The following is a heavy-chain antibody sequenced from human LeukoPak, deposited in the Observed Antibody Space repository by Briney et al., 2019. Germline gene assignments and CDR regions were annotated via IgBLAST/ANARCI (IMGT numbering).Heavy chain of an antibody. D-gene: IGHD3-22*01. J-gene: IGHJ6*03. CDR3: ARAYYTYYYYYMDV. CDR1: GYTFTSYG. CDR2: ISAYNGNT. V-gene: IGHV1-18*01. Sequence: GASVKVSCKASGYTFTSYGISWVRQAPGQGLEWMGWISAYNGNTNYAQKLQGRVTMTTDTSTSTAYMELRSLRSDDTAVYYCARAYYTYYYYYMDVWGKGTTVTVSS.